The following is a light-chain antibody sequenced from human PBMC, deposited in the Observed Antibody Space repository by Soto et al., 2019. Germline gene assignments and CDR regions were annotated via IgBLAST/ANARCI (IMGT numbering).Light chain of an antibody. CDR2: AAS. Sequence: DIQMTQSPSSLSASVVDRVTITCLASQGINNYLAWYQQKPGKVPKLLIYAASTLQSGVPSRFSGSGSGTDFTLTISSLQPEDVAIYYCQKYNSAPWTFGQGTKVDIK. V-gene: IGKV1-27*01. CDR1: QGINNY. CDR3: QKYNSAPWT. J-gene: IGKJ1*01.